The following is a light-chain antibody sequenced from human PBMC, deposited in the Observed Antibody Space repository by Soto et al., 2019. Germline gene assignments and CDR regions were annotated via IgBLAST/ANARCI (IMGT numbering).Light chain of an antibody. J-gene: IGKJ4*01. CDR1: QRVSSH. V-gene: IGKV3-20*01. Sequence: ETVMTQSPVTLSVSPGAPAPLSCRARQRVSSHLAWYQQKPGQAPRLLIYAASTRATGIPVRFSGSGSGTDFTLTISRLEPEDFAVYYCQQYGSSPPITFGGGTKVDIK. CDR3: QQYGSSPPIT. CDR2: AAS.